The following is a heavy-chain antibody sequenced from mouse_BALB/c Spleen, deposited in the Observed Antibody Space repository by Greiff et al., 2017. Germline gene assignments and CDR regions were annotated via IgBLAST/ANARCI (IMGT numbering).Heavy chain of an antibody. CDR2: IDTSDSYT. V-gene: IGHV1-69*01. D-gene: IGHD2-1*01. CDR1: GYTFTDYW. CDR3: ARNGNHPMDY. J-gene: IGHJ4*01. Sequence: QVQLQQPGAELVMPGASVKMSCKASGYTFTDYWIHWVKQRPGQGLEWIGAIDTSDSYTSYNQKFKGKATLTVDESSSTAYMQLSSLTSEDSAVYYCARNGNHPMDYWGQGTSVTVSS.